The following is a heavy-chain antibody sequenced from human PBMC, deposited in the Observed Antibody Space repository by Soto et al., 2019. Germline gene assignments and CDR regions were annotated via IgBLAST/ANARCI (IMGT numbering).Heavy chain of an antibody. J-gene: IGHJ6*03. V-gene: IGHV3-48*01. CDR3: ARAPGGTDLYYYYYMDV. D-gene: IGHD3-16*01. CDR2: ISSRSNAI. Sequence: EMQLVESGGGLVQPGGSLRLSCAASGVTFSSFSMNWVRQAPGKGLEWLSYISSRSNAIYYADSVKGRLTISRDNANNALYLQMNSLRAEDTAVYYCARAPGGTDLYYYYYMDVWGKGTTVTVSS. CDR1: GVTFSSFS.